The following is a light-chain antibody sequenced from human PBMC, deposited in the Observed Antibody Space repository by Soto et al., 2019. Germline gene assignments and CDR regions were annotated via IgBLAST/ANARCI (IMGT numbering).Light chain of an antibody. CDR3: QQRSNWPPIT. Sequence: EIVLTQSPATLSLSPGERATLSCRASQSVSSYLAWYQQKPGQAPRLIIYNPSNRATGIPARFSGSGSGTDFTLTISSLEPEDFAVYYCQQRSNWPPITFGQGTRLEIK. CDR1: QSVSSY. J-gene: IGKJ5*01. CDR2: NPS. V-gene: IGKV3-11*01.